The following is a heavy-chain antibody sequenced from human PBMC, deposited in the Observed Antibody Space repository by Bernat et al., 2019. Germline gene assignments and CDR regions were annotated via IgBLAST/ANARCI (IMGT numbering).Heavy chain of an antibody. CDR2: IYSGGHT. CDR1: GFTVSSNF. Sequence: EVQLVETGGGLIQPGGSLRLSCAASGFTVSSNFMSWVRQAPGKGLEWVSAIYSGGHTKYADTVKGQCTSSRDKSKNTLYLQMNSLRVEDRAVDYCARDPSGYGDGYFDVWGRGTLVTVSA. CDR3: ARDPSGYGDGYFDV. D-gene: IGHD4-17*01. J-gene: IGHJ2*01. V-gene: IGHV3-53*02.